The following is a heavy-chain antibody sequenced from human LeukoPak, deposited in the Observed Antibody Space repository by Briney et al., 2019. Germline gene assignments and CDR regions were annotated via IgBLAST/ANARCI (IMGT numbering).Heavy chain of an antibody. CDR2: ISGSGGST. Sequence: GGSLRLSCAASGFTFSSYAMSWVRQAPGKGLEWVSAISGSGGSTYYADSVKGRFTISRDNSKNTLYLQMNSLRAEDTAVYYCAKGPYPVVTPLYFQHWGQGTLVTVSS. V-gene: IGHV3-23*01. J-gene: IGHJ1*01. CDR1: GFTFSSYA. D-gene: IGHD4-23*01. CDR3: AKGPYPVVTPLYFQH.